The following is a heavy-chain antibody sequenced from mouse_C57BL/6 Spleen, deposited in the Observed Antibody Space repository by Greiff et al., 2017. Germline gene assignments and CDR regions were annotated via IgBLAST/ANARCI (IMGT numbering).Heavy chain of an antibody. Sequence: EVHLVESEGGLVQPGSSMQLSCTASGFTFSDYYLAWVRPVPEKGLEWVANINYDGSSTYYLDSLKSRFIISRDNAKNILYLQMSSLKSEDTATYYCARDRGLPYAMDYWGQGTSVTVAS. D-gene: IGHD5-1*01. CDR3: ARDRGLPYAMDY. V-gene: IGHV5-16*01. CDR2: INYDGSST. CDR1: GFTFSDYY. J-gene: IGHJ4*01.